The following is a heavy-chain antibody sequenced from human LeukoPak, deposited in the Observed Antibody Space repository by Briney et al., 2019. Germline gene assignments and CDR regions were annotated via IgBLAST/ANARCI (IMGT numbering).Heavy chain of an antibody. CDR2: VHYSGST. CDR3: ARLRSPYFDY. V-gene: IGHV4-39*01. CDR1: GGSFSSSSYY. J-gene: IGHJ4*02. Sequence: SETLSLTCSVSGGSFSSSSYYWGWIRQPPGKGLEWIGSVHYSGSTYYNSSLKSRVTISVDTPKNQFSLKLNSVTAADTAVYYCARLRSPYFDYWGQGTLVTVSS.